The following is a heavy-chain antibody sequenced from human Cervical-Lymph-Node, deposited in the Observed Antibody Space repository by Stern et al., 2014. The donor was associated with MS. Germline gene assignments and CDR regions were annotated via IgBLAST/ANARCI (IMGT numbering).Heavy chain of an antibody. Sequence: EVQLVESGGGLVQPGGSLKLSCAASGFTFSGSAMHWVRQASGKGLEWVGRIRSKANSYAKAYAASVKGRFTISRDDSKNTAYLQMNSLKTEDTAVYYCTSRYCSGGSCKDYWGQGTLVTVSS. CDR1: GFTFSGSA. CDR2: IRSKANSYAK. V-gene: IGHV3-73*01. CDR3: TSRYCSGGSCKDY. D-gene: IGHD2-15*01. J-gene: IGHJ4*02.